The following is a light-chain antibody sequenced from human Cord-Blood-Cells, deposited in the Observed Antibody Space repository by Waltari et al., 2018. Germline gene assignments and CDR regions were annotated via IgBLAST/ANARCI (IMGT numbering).Light chain of an antibody. V-gene: IGKV3D-15*01. Sequence: ELVMTQSPATLSVSPGERATLSCRASQSVSSNLAWYQQKPGQAPRPLIYGASTRATGIPARFSGSGSGTEFILTISSLQSEDFAVYYCQQYNNWPRTWTFGQGTKVEIK. CDR1: QSVSSN. J-gene: IGKJ1*01. CDR3: QQYNNWPRTWT. CDR2: GAS.